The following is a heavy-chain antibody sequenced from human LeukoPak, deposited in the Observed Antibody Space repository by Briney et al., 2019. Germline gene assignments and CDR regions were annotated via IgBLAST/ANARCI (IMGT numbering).Heavy chain of an antibody. J-gene: IGHJ4*02. CDR1: GGSISSGGYY. CDR2: IYYSGST. D-gene: IGHD5-12*01. Sequence: TLSLTCTVSGGSISSGGYYWSWIRQHPGKGLEWIGYIYYSGSTCYSPSLKSRVTISVDTSKNQFSLKLSSVTAADTAVYYCARDRGPYSGYDSYYFDYWGQGTLVTVSS. V-gene: IGHV4-31*03. CDR3: ARDRGPYSGYDSYYFDY.